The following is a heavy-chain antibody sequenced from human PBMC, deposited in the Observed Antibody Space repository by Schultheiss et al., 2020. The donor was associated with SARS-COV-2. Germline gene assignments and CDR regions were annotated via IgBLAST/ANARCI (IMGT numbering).Heavy chain of an antibody. D-gene: IGHD6-6*01. CDR2: ISCGGST. J-gene: IGHJ6*02. CDR3: ARDLRGSSSMDV. Sequence: SQTLSLTCTVSGGSISGYYWSWIRQPPGKRLDYMGNISCGGSTYYNPSLKSRVTISVDTSNNQFSLKLSSVTAADTAVYYCARDLRGSSSMDVWGQGTTVTVSS. V-gene: IGHV4-59*01. CDR1: GGSISGYY.